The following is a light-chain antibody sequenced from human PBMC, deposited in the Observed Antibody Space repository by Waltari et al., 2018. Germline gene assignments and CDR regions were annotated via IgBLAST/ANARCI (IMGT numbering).Light chain of an antibody. Sequence: QSPLTQPASVSGSPGQSITISCSGTSSDVGRYKYVSWFQQLPGKAPKLMIYDANNRPSGVSTRFSGSKSGNTASLTSSGLQAEDEADYYCSSYTADTTRVFGGGTKLTVL. V-gene: IGLV2-14*03. CDR1: SSDVGRYKY. CDR3: SSYTADTTRV. CDR2: DAN. J-gene: IGLJ3*02.